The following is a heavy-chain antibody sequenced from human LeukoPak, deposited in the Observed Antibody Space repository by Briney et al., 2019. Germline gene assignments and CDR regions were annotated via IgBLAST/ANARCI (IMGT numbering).Heavy chain of an antibody. V-gene: IGHV3-21*01. D-gene: IGHD5-18*01. CDR1: GFTFSSYS. J-gene: IGHJ4*02. Sequence: GGSLRLSCAAPGFTFSSYSMNWVRQAPGKGLEWVSSISSSSSYIYYADSVKGRFTISRDNAKNSLYLQMNSLRAEDTAVYYCARADGYSYGPTDYWGQGTLVTVSS. CDR2: ISSSSSYI. CDR3: ARADGYSYGPTDY.